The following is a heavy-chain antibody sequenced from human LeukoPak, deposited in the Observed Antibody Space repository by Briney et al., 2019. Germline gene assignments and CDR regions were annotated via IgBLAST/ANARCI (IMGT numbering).Heavy chain of an antibody. CDR3: ATSYDMGWLIGY. CDR2: IKQDGSEK. J-gene: IGHJ4*02. CDR1: GFTFGDTW. D-gene: IGHD3/OR15-3a*01. Sequence: GGSLRLSCAASGFTFGDTWMSWVRQVPGQGLEWVANIKQDGSEKFYVASVKGRFTISRDNGKSSLYLQMNSLRAEDTALYYCATSYDMGWLIGYWGQGTLVTVSS. V-gene: IGHV3-7*03.